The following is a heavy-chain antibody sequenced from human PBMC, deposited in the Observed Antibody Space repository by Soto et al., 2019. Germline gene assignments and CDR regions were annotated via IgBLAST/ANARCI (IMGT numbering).Heavy chain of an antibody. V-gene: IGHV3-66*04. CDR3: ARRVRPTGVDY. J-gene: IGHJ4*02. CDR1: GFTVSNNY. D-gene: IGHD3-10*01. CDR2: IYSGGST. Sequence: EVQLVESGGGLVQPGGSLRLSCSVSGFTVSNNYMSWVRQAPGKGLEWVSHIYSGGSTEYAVPVKGRFTISRDNSKNTVYLQMNSLRAGDTGVYYCARRVRPTGVDYWGQGTLVTVSS.